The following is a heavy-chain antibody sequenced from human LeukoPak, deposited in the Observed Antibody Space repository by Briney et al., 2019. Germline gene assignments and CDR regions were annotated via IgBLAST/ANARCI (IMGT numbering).Heavy chain of an antibody. D-gene: IGHD6-19*01. CDR3: ATSSGSVLWYFDY. CDR1: GFTFSSYS. Sequence: GGSLRLSCAASGFTFSSYSMNWVRQAPGKGLEWVSYISSSSSTIYYADSVKGRFTISRDNAKNSLYLQMNSLRAEDTAVYYCATSSGSVLWYFDYWGQRTMVTVSS. J-gene: IGHJ4*02. CDR2: ISSSSSTI. V-gene: IGHV3-48*01.